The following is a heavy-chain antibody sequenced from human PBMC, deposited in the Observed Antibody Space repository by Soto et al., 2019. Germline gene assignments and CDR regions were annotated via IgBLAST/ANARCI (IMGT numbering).Heavy chain of an antibody. V-gene: IGHV3-33*01. CDR3: AREGYGGNSGFDY. J-gene: IGHJ4*02. CDR1: GFTFSSYG. Sequence: QVQLVESGGGVVQPGRSLRLSCAASGFTFSSYGMHWVRQAPGKGLEWVAVIWYDGSNKYYADSVKGRFTISRDNSKNTLYLQMNSLRAEVTAVYYCAREGYGGNSGFDYWGQGTLVTVSS. CDR2: IWYDGSNK. D-gene: IGHD4-17*01.